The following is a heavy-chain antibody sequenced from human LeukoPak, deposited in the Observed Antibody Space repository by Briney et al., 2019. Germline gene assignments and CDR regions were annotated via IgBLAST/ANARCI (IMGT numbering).Heavy chain of an antibody. Sequence: ASVKVSCKASGYTCTSYYMHWVRQAPGQGLEWMGIINPSGGSTSYAQKFQGRVTMTRDMSTSTVYMELSSLRSEDTAVYYCARASSPVAGKVDYWGQGTLVTVSS. V-gene: IGHV1-46*01. J-gene: IGHJ4*02. CDR3: ARASSPVAGKVDY. D-gene: IGHD6-19*01. CDR1: GYTCTSYY. CDR2: INPSGGST.